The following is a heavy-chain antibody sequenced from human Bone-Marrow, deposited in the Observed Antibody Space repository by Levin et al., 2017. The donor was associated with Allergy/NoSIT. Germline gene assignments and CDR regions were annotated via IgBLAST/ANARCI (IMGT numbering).Heavy chain of an antibody. CDR2: ITSSGYIT. V-gene: IGHV3-23*01. Sequence: LSLTCAASGFTFSDYAMSWVRQAPGKGLEWVSSITSSGYITYLADSLKGRFTISRDNSRSTLFLEMSSLRADDTAVYYCAKDLYYDDGSGYDSWGQGTLVTVSS. J-gene: IGHJ4*02. D-gene: IGHD3-22*01. CDR3: AKDLYYDDGSGYDS. CDR1: GFTFSDYA.